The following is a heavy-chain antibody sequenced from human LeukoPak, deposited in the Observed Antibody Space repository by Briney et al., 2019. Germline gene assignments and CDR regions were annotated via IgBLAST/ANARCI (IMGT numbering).Heavy chain of an antibody. CDR2: INHSGST. CDR1: GGSFSGYY. Sequence: SETLSLTCAVYGGSFSGYYWSWIRQPPGKGLEWIGEINHSGSTNYNPSLKSRVTISVDTSKNQFSLKLSSVTAADTAVYYCARQLGYCSSTSCRAFDPWGQGTLVTVSS. D-gene: IGHD2-2*01. J-gene: IGHJ5*02. V-gene: IGHV4-34*01. CDR3: ARQLGYCSSTSCRAFDP.